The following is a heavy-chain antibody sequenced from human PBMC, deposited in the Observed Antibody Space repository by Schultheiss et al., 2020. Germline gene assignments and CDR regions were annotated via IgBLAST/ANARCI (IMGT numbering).Heavy chain of an antibody. D-gene: IGHD6-6*01. CDR3: ARDPGVPYGMDV. V-gene: IGHV4-61*02. Sequence: SETLSLTCSVSGGSINTGNYYWSWIRQPAGKGLEWIGRIHTSGNTNYNPSLKSRVTISIDMSKNQFSLKVNSMTAADTAVYYCARDPGVPYGMDVWGQGTTVTVAS. CDR1: GGSINTGNYY. J-gene: IGHJ6*02. CDR2: IHTSGNT.